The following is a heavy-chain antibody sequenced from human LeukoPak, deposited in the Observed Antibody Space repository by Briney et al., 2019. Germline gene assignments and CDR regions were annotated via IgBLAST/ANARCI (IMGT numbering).Heavy chain of an antibody. J-gene: IGHJ4*02. CDR1: GYTFTSYD. D-gene: IGHD5-18*01. CDR2: MNPNSGNT. V-gene: IGHV1-8*03. CDR3: ARDNNVDTAMELGY. Sequence: ASVKVSCKASGYTFTSYDINWVRQATGQGLEWMGWMNPNSGNTGYAQKFQGRVTITRNTSISTAYMELSSLRSEDTAVYYCARDNNVDTAMELGYWGQGTLVTVSS.